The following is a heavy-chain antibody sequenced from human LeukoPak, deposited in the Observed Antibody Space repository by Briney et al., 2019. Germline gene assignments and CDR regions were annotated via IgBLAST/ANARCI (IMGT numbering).Heavy chain of an antibody. CDR2: ITCNSGSI. D-gene: IGHD3-10*01. Sequence: GRSLRLSCAASGFSFGGYGMHWVRQAPGRGLEWVLCITCNSGSIEYADSVKGRFTISRDNAKNSLYLQMTSLKREDTAFYYCAKVRGHGSGGFYMGIVDYWGRGTLVTVSS. V-gene: IGHV3-9*01. CDR3: AKVRGHGSGGFYMGIVDY. CDR1: GFSFGGYG. J-gene: IGHJ4*01.